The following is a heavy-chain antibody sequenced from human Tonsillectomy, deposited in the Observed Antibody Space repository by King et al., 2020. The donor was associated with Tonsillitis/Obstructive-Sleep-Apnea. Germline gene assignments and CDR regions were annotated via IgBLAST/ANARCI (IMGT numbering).Heavy chain of an antibody. CDR3: ARGSGDRYISCGY. CDR2: ISSSSSYI. CDR1: GFTFSSYS. V-gene: IGHV3-21*01. J-gene: IGHJ4*02. Sequence: VQLVESGGGLVKPGGSLRLSCAASGFTFSSYSMNWVRQAPGKGLEWVSSISSSSSYIYYADSVKGRFTISRDNAKNSLYLQMNSLRAEDTAVYYCARGSGDRYISCGYWGQGTLVTVSS. D-gene: IGHD5-24*01.